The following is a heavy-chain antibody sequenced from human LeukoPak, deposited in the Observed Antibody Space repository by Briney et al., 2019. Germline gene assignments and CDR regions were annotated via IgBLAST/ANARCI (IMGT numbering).Heavy chain of an antibody. V-gene: IGHV1-69*13. CDR3: ARGNSGSYYLFDY. Sequence: ASVKVSCKASGGTFSSYAISWVRQAPGQGLEWMGGIIPIFGTANYAQKFQGRVTITGDESTSTAYMELSSLRSEDTAVYYCARGNSGSYYLFDYWGQGTLVTVSS. CDR1: GGTFSSYA. J-gene: IGHJ4*02. D-gene: IGHD1-26*01. CDR2: IIPIFGTA.